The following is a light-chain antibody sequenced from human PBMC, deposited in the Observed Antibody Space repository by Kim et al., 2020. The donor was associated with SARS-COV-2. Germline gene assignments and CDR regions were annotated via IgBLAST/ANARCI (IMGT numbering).Light chain of an antibody. Sequence: QPVLTQSPSASASLGASVKLTCTLSSAYSNYAIAWHQQQPEKGPRYLMHFKGDGSHVKGDGIPDRFSGFISGAERYLIISSLQSEDEADYYCQTWGTPKVIFGGGTQLTVL. CDR1: SAYSNYA. V-gene: IGLV4-69*01. CDR2: FKGDGSH. J-gene: IGLJ2*01. CDR3: QTWGTPKVI.